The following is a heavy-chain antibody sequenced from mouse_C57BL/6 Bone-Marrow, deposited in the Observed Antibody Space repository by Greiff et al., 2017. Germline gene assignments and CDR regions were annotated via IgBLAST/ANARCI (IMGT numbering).Heavy chain of an antibody. J-gene: IGHJ3*01. Sequence: QVQLQQSGAELARPGASVKLSCKASGYTFTSYGISWVKQRTGQGLEWIGEIYPRSGTTYYNEKFKGKATLTADKSSSTAYMELRSLTSEDSAVYFCAKIYYSAWFAYWGQGTLVTVSA. V-gene: IGHV1-81*01. D-gene: IGHD2-1*01. CDR1: GYTFTSYG. CDR2: IYPRSGTT. CDR3: AKIYYSAWFAY.